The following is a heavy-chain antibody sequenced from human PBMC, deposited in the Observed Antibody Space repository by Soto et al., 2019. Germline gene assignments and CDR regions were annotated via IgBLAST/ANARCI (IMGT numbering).Heavy chain of an antibody. D-gene: IGHD3-10*01. Sequence: HWVRQAPGQRLEWMGWINAGNGNTKYSQKFQGRVTITRDTSASTAYMELSSLRSEDTAVYYCATEPGFGGSWFDPWGQGTLVTVSS. J-gene: IGHJ5*02. CDR2: INAGNGNT. CDR3: ATEPGFGGSWFDP. V-gene: IGHV1-3*01.